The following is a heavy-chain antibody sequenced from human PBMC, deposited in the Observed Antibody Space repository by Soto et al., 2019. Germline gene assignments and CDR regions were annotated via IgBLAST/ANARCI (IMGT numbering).Heavy chain of an antibody. D-gene: IGHD3-22*01. CDR2: IKREADGRTT. Sequence: EMQLVESGGGLVKPGGSLRLSCAASGFTFADAWISWVRQAPGRGLEWVGRIKREADGRTTDYAAPVKGRTPISRDDSKTTRYLQMNSRKTEDTAVYYCTTRLSNGYYNFDYWGQGTPVTVSS. J-gene: IGHJ4*02. V-gene: IGHV3-15*01. CDR3: TTRLSNGYYNFDY. CDR1: GFTFADAW.